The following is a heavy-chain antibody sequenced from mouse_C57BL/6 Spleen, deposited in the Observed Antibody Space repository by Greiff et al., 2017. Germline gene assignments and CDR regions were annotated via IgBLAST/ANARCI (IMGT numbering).Heavy chain of an antibody. J-gene: IGHJ2*01. D-gene: IGHD3-2*02. CDR2: INPSTGGT. V-gene: IGHV1-42*01. Sequence: VQLQQSGPELVKPGASVKISCKASGYSFTGYYMNWVKQSPEKSLEWIGEINPSTGGTSYNQKFKGKATLTVDQSSSTAYMQLNSLTSEDSAVYYCARSGSTAQATHFVYWGQGTTLTVSS. CDR3: ARSGSTAQATHFVY. CDR1: GYSFTGYY.